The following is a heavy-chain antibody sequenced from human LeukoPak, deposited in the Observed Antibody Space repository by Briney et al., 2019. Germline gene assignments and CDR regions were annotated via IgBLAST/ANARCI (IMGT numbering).Heavy chain of an antibody. D-gene: IGHD5-18*01. J-gene: IGHJ4*02. V-gene: IGHV1-69*13. CDR1: GGTFSSYA. Sequence: ASVKVSCKASGGTFSSYAISWVRQAPGQGLEWMGGIIPIFGTANYAQKFQGRVTITADESTSTAYMELSGLRSEDTAVYYCAREGIKRRADTARNFDYWGQGTLVTVSS. CDR2: IIPIFGTA. CDR3: AREGIKRRADTARNFDY.